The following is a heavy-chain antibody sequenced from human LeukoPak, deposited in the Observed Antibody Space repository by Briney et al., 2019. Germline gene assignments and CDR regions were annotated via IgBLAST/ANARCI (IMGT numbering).Heavy chain of an antibody. V-gene: IGHV3-30*03. Sequence: PGGSLRLSCAASGFTFSSYWMSWVRQAPGKGLEWVAVISSDGSNKYYADSVKGRFTISRDNSKNTLYLQMNSLRAEDTAVYYCAGGLWGSYFSYHFDYWGQGTLVTVSS. CDR1: GFTFSSYW. D-gene: IGHD1-26*01. CDR3: AGGLWGSYFSYHFDY. J-gene: IGHJ4*02. CDR2: ISSDGSNK.